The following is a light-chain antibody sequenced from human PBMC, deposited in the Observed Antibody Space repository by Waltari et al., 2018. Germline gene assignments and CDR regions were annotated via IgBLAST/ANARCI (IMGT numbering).Light chain of an antibody. CDR3: AAWDDSLSGVV. Sequence: QSVLTQPPSASGTPGQRVTISCSGSSSNIGSNYVYWYQQLPGTAPKLLIYRNNRRPSGVPDRFSGSKSGSSASLAISGLRSEDEADYYCAAWDDSLSGVVFGGGTKLTVV. V-gene: IGLV1-47*01. CDR2: RNN. J-gene: IGLJ2*01. CDR1: SSNIGSNY.